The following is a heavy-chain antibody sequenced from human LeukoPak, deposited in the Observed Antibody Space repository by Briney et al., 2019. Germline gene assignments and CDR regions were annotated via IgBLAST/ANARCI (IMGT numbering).Heavy chain of an antibody. CDR1: GFIVSSHH. CDR3: AREKIRGTAFDI. J-gene: IGHJ3*02. D-gene: IGHD3-10*01. V-gene: IGHV3-53*01. CDR2: IYSGGSI. Sequence: GGSLRLSCAASGFIVSSHHMNWVRQAPGKGLEWVSVIYSGGSIYYTDSVQGRFTISRDNSKNTVDLQMNSLRAEDTAVYYCAREKIRGTAFDIWGQGTTVTVSS.